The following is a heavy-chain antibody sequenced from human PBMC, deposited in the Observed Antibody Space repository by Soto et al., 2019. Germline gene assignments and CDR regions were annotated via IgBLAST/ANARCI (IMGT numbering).Heavy chain of an antibody. Sequence: PSETLSLTCAVSGGPFSGVYWSWIRQPPGKGLEWIGGVNRRGSANYNPSLESRVTMSVDTSKNQFSLKLTSVTAADSAVYYCARDAFCGSGTCRVGHWFDPWGQGTLVTVSS. V-gene: IGHV4-34*01. CDR1: GGPFSGVY. CDR2: VNRRGSA. D-gene: IGHD2-21*01. CDR3: ARDAFCGSGTCRVGHWFDP. J-gene: IGHJ5*02.